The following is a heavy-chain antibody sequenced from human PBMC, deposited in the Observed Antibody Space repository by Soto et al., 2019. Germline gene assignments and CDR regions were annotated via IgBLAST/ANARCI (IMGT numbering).Heavy chain of an antibody. D-gene: IGHD2-15*01. V-gene: IGHV1-69*02. CDR2: IIPILGIA. Sequence: QVQLVQSGAEVKKPGSSVKVSCKASGGTFSSYTINWVRQAPGQGLEWMGRIIPILGIANYAQKFQGRVTITADKSTSTAYMELSSLRSEDTAVYYCARYCSGGSCYRGGFQHWGQGTLVTVSS. CDR1: GGTFSSYT. CDR3: ARYCSGGSCYRGGFQH. J-gene: IGHJ1*01.